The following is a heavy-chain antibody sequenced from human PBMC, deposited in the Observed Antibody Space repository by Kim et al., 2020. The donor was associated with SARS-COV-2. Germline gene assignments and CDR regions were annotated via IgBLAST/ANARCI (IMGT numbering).Heavy chain of an antibody. CDR1: GGSISSGDYY. CDR2: IYYSGST. D-gene: IGHD3-10*01. Sequence: SETLSLTCTVSGGSISSGDYYWSWIRQPPGKVLEWIGYIYYSGSTYYNPSLKSRVTISVDTSKNQFSLKLSSVTAADTAVYYCARGVPPQALILDYWGQGTLVTVSS. CDR3: ARGVPPQALILDY. J-gene: IGHJ4*02. V-gene: IGHV4-30-4*01.